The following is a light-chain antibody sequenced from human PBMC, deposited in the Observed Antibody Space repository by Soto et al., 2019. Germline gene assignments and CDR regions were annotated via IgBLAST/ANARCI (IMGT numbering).Light chain of an antibody. Sequence: QSALTQPASVSGSPGQSITISCTGTSSDIGGYNYVSWYQQYPGKAPKLIIHDVTDRPSGVSNRFSGSKSGNTASLTISGLQSDDEADYYCSSCTSINTLVFGGGPKLTVL. CDR3: SSCTSINTLV. CDR1: SSDIGGYNY. CDR2: DVT. J-gene: IGLJ2*01. V-gene: IGLV2-14*01.